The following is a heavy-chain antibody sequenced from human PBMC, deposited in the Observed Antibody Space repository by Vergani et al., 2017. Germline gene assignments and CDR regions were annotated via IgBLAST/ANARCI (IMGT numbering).Heavy chain of an antibody. J-gene: IGHJ4*02. CDR3: ARRGDSSSF. CDR1: GYSISSGYY. CDR2: IYHSGST. D-gene: IGHD6-13*01. V-gene: IGHV4-38-2*01. Sequence: QVQLQESGPGLVKPSETLSLTCAVSGYSISSGYYWGWIRQPPGKGLEWIGSIYHSGSTYYNPSLKSRVTISVDTSKTQFSLKLSSVTAADTAVYYCARRGDSSSFWGQGTLVTVSS.